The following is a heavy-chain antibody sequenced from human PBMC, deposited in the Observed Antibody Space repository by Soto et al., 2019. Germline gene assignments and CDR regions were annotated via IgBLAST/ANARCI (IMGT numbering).Heavy chain of an antibody. CDR3: ARGRYCSGGSCYFDSFWYYYYYMDV. D-gene: IGHD2-15*01. CDR1: GYTFTSYG. Sequence: QVQLVQSGAEVKKPGASVKVSCKASGYTFTSYGISWVRQAPGQGLEWMGWISAYNGNTNYARKLQGRVTMTTDTSTSTAYMELRSLRSDDTAVYYCARGRYCSGGSCYFDSFWYYYYYMDVWGKGTTVTVSS. V-gene: IGHV1-18*01. CDR2: ISAYNGNT. J-gene: IGHJ6*03.